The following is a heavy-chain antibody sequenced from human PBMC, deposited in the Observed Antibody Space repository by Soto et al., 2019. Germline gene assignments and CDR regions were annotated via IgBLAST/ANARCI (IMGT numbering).Heavy chain of an antibody. CDR1: GGTFSSYA. D-gene: IGHD3-22*01. Sequence: SVKVSCKASGGTFSSYAISWVRQAPGQGLEWMGGIIPIFGTANYAQKFQGRVTITADESTSTAYMGLSNLRSEDTAVYYCANSVVVGLFDYWGQGTLVTVSS. V-gene: IGHV1-69*13. CDR3: ANSVVVGLFDY. CDR2: IIPIFGTA. J-gene: IGHJ4*02.